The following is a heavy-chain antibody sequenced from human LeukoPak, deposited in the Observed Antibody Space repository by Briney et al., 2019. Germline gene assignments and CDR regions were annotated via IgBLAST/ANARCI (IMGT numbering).Heavy chain of an antibody. CDR1: GYTFTNYY. J-gene: IGHJ4*02. Sequence: AAVKVSCKTSGYTFTNYYMHWVRQAPGQGLEWMGVINPSGGSTSYAQKFQGRVTMPRDTSTSTVYMELSSLRSEDTAVYYCARVGARRDGYNYFDYWGQGTLVTVSS. CDR2: INPSGGST. D-gene: IGHD5-24*01. CDR3: ARVGARRDGYNYFDY. V-gene: IGHV1-46*01.